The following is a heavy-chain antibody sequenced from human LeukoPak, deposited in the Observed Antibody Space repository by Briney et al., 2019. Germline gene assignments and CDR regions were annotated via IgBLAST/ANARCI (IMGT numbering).Heavy chain of an antibody. Sequence: GVSLKISCKGSGYSFTSYWIGWVRQMPGKGLEWMGIIYPGDSDTRYSPSFQGQVTISADKSISTAYLQWSSLKASDTAMYYCARAPTTVLNSNFDAFDIWGQGTMVTVSS. CDR3: ARAPTTVLNSNFDAFDI. J-gene: IGHJ3*02. V-gene: IGHV5-51*01. D-gene: IGHD4-23*01. CDR1: GYSFTSYW. CDR2: IYPGDSDT.